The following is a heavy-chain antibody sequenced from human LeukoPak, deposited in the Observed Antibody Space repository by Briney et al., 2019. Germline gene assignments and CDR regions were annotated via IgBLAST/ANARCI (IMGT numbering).Heavy chain of an antibody. V-gene: IGHV1-69*04. CDR3: ARGGDFSYSGSLDY. CDR2: IIPILGIA. D-gene: IGHD1-26*01. Sequence: GASVKVSCKASGGTFSSYAISWVRQAPGQGLEWMGRIIPILGIANYAQKFQGRVTITADKSTSTAYMELSSLRSEDTAVYYCARGGDFSYSGSLDYWGQGTLVTVSS. CDR1: GGTFSSYA. J-gene: IGHJ4*02.